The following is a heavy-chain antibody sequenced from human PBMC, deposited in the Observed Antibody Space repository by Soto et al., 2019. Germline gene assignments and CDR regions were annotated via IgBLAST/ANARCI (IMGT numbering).Heavy chain of an antibody. D-gene: IGHD6-13*01. V-gene: IGHV4-4*02. CDR3: ARAAMGGSSWPFDY. Sequence: QVQLQESGPGLVKPSGTLSLTCAVSGGSISSSNWWSWVRQPPGKGLEWIGEIYHSGSTNYNPSLQSRVTISVHKSKNQFALKLSCVTAADTAVYHCARAAMGGSSWPFDYWGQGTLVTVSS. J-gene: IGHJ4*02. CDR2: IYHSGST. CDR1: GGSISSSNW.